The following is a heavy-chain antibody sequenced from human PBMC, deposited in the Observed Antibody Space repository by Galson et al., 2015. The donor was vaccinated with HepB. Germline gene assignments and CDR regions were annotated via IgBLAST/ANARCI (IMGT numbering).Heavy chain of an antibody. CDR2: IIPILGIA. Sequence: SVKVSCKASGGTFSSYAISWVRQAPGQGLEWMGGIIPILGIANYAQKFQGRVTITADKSTSTAYMELSSLRSEDTAVYYCARDPAYCGGDCYLRYFQHWGQGTLVTVSS. CDR3: ARDPAYCGGDCYLRYFQH. J-gene: IGHJ1*01. D-gene: IGHD2-21*01. V-gene: IGHV1-69*10. CDR1: GGTFSSYA.